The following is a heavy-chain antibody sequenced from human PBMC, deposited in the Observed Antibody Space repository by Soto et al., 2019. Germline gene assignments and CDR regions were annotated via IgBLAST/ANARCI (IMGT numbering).Heavy chain of an antibody. Sequence: PGGSLRLSCAASGFTFKGYWMYWFRQATGKGLVWVSRIKHDGSSADYADSVKGRFSISRDNAKNTLYLEMNSLRADDTAVYYCVAGSQGDYWGQGTLVTVSS. CDR3: VAGSQGDY. CDR2: IKHDGSSA. V-gene: IGHV3-74*01. J-gene: IGHJ4*02. CDR1: GFTFKGYW.